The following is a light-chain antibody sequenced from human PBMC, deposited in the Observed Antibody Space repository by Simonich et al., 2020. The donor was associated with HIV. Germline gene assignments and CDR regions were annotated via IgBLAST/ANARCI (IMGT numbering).Light chain of an antibody. CDR3: SSYTSSSTVV. Sequence: QSALTQPASVSGSPGQSITISCTGTSSDVGGYNLVPWYQQHPGKAPKLMIYDVSNRPSGVSNRFSGSKSGNTASLTISGLQAEDEADYYCSSYTSSSTVVFGGGTKLTVL. V-gene: IGLV2-14*03. CDR2: DVS. CDR1: SSDVGGYNL. J-gene: IGLJ3*02.